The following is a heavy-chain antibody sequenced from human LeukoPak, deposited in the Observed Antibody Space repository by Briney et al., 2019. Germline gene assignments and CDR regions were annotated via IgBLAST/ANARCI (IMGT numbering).Heavy chain of an antibody. CDR2: VSGNGDNT. J-gene: IGHJ4*02. Sequence: GGSLRLSCADSGVTLSTYAISWVRQAPGKGLEWVSTVSGNGDNTYYADSVKGRFTISRDNSKNTLYLQMNSLRADDTAVYYCAKEPAVHLDYWGQGALVTVSS. V-gene: IGHV3-23*01. CDR3: AKEPAVHLDY. CDR1: GVTLSTYA.